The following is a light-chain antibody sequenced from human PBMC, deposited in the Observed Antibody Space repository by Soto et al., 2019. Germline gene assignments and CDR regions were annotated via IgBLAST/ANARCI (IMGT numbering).Light chain of an antibody. CDR3: QQANSFPRT. Sequence: DIQMTQSPSSVSASVGDRVTITCRASQGFSTWLAWYRRKPGRAPELLIYSGSSLHSGVPSRFSGSGSGTDFTLTISSLQPEDFATYYCQQANSFPRTFGGGTEVEIK. CDR1: QGFSTW. J-gene: IGKJ4*01. CDR2: SGS. V-gene: IGKV1-12*01.